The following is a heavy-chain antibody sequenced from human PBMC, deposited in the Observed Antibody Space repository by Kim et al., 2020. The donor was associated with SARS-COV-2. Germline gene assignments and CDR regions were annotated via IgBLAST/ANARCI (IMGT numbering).Heavy chain of an antibody. J-gene: IGHJ4*02. CDR3: ALYGSGWYVDY. Sequence: GGSLRLSCAASGFTFGSYAMSWVRQAPGKGLEWVSSIGVSGGSTYYTDSVKGRFTISRDNSKSTLYLQMNSLGAEDTAVYYCALYGSGWYVDYWGQGTLVTVSS. CDR2: IGVSGGST. V-gene: IGHV3-23*01. D-gene: IGHD6-19*01. CDR1: GFTFGSYA.